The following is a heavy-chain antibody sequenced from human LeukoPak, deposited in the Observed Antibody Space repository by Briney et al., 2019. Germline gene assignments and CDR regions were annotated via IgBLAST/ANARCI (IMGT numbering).Heavy chain of an antibody. CDR2: INPNSGGT. Sequence: EASVKVSCKASGYRFTRYGLSWVRQAPGQGLEWMGWINPNSGGTNYAQKFRGRVTTTRDTSISTAYMELSRLRSDDTAVYYCARVGGEAYCGGDCGGMIHYWGQGTLVTVSS. J-gene: IGHJ4*02. D-gene: IGHD2-21*02. CDR3: ARVGGEAYCGGDCGGMIHY. CDR1: GYRFTRYG. V-gene: IGHV1-2*02.